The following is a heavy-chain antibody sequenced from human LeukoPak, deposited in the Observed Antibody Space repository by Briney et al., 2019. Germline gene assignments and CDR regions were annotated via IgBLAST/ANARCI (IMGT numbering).Heavy chain of an antibody. J-gene: IGHJ4*02. CDR2: IKQDGSEK. CDR1: GFTFSTYW. Sequence: GGSLRLSCAASGFTFSTYWMSWVRQAPRKGLEWVANIKQDGSEKYYVDSVKGRFTISRDNAKNSLYLQMNSLRAEDTAKYYCARDSAGNDYWGQGTLVTVSS. CDR3: ARDSAGNDY. V-gene: IGHV3-7*01. D-gene: IGHD6-13*01.